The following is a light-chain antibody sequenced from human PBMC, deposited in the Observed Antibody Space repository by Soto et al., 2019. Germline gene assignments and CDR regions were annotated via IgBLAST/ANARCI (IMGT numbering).Light chain of an antibody. CDR2: DAS. J-gene: IGKJ4*01. V-gene: IGKV1-5*01. Sequence: DIQMTQSPSTLSASVGDRVTITCRASQSISSWLAWYQQKPGKAPKLLIYDASSLESGVPSRFSGSGSGTEFTLTIRRLQPDDFATYYCQQYNSYSLTFGGGTKVDIK. CDR3: QQYNSYSLT. CDR1: QSISSW.